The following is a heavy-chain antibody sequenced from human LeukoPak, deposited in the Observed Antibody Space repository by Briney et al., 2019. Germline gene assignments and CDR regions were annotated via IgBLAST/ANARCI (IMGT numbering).Heavy chain of an antibody. CDR3: ARAAPGGEIDFEY. Sequence: ASVTVSCKASGYTFTDYYMHWLRQAPGQGREWMGRINPNSGGTNYAQKFQGRVTMTRDTSISTAYMELSRLRSDDTAVYYCARAAPGGEIDFEYGGQGTLATVSS. V-gene: IGHV1-2*06. CDR1: GYTFTDYY. CDR2: INPNSGGT. D-gene: IGHD3-16*01. J-gene: IGHJ4*02.